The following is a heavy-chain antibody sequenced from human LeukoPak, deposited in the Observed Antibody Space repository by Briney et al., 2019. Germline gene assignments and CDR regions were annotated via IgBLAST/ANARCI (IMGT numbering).Heavy chain of an antibody. CDR1: GGSISSYY. Sequence: SETLSLTCTVSGGSISSYYWSWIRQPPGKGLEWIGYIYYSGSTNYNPSLKSRVTISADTSKNQFSLKLSSVTAADTAVYYCARHGVDDYYYYGMDVWGQGTTVTVSS. D-gene: IGHD3/OR15-3a*01. CDR3: ARHGVDDYYYYGMDV. J-gene: IGHJ6*02. V-gene: IGHV4-59*08. CDR2: IYYSGST.